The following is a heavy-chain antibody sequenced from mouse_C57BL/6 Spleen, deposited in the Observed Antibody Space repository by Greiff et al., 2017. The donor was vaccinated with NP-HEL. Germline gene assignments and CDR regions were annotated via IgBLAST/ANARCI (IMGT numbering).Heavy chain of an antibody. CDR1: GFTFSDYG. Sequence: EVKLVESGGGLVQPGGSLKLSCAASGFTFSDYGMAWVRQAPRKGPEWVAFISNLAYSIYYADTVTGRFTISRENAKNTLYLEMSSLRSEDTAMYYCARHGRDDYDWAMDYWGQGTSVTVSS. CDR3: ARHGRDDYDWAMDY. J-gene: IGHJ4*01. CDR2: ISNLAYSI. V-gene: IGHV5-15*01. D-gene: IGHD2-4*01.